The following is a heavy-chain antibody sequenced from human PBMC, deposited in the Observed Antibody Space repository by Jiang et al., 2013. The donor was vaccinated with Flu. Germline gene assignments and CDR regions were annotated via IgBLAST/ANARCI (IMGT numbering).Heavy chain of an antibody. V-gene: IGHV1-3*01. J-gene: IGHJ4*02. CDR3: ARAPVGGYSGYVDY. Sequence: AEVKKPGASVKVSCKASGYTFTSYAMHWVRQAPGQRLEWMGWINAGNGNTKYSQKFQGRVTITRDTSASTAYMELSSLRSEDTAVYYCARAPVGGYSGYVDYWGQGTLVTVSS. CDR1: GYTFTSYA. CDR2: INAGNGNT. D-gene: IGHD5-12*01.